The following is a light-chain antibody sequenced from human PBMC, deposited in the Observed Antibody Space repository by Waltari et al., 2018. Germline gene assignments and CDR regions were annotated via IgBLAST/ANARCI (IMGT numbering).Light chain of an antibody. CDR3: QQYDISPLT. J-gene: IGKJ4*01. CDR2: GAS. V-gene: IGKV3-20*01. CDR1: QPVRTTY. Sequence: EIVLTQSPGTLSLSPGERATLSCRASQPVRTTYLAWYQQKPGQAPTLLIYGASSRATGIPDRFSGSGSGKDFSLTISSLEPEDFAVYYCQQYDISPLTFGGGTKVEIK.